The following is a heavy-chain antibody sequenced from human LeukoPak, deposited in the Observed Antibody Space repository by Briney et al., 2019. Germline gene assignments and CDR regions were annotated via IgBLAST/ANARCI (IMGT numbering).Heavy chain of an antibody. CDR1: GGSISSSSYY. CDR2: IYYSGST. J-gene: IGHJ2*01. CDR3: ARRSGYWHFDL. V-gene: IGHV4-39*07. Sequence: SETLSLTCTVSGGSISSSSYYWGWIRQPPGKGLEWIGSIYYSGSTYYNPSLKSRVTISVDTSKNQFSLKLNSVTAADTAVYYCARRSGYWHFDLWGRGTQVTVSS.